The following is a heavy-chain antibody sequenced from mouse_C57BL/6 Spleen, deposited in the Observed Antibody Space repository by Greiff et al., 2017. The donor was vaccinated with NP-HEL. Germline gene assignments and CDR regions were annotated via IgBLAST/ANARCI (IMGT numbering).Heavy chain of an antibody. CDR2: IDPETGGT. CDR1: GYTFTDYE. J-gene: IGHJ4*01. V-gene: IGHV1-15*01. CDR3: TSGAGRGAMDY. Sequence: QVQLQQSGAELVRPGASVTLSCKASGYTFTDYEMHWVKQTPVHGLEWIGAIDPETGGTAYNQKFKGKAILTADKSSSTAYMELRSLTSEDSAVYYCTSGAGRGAMDYWGQGTSVTVSS. D-gene: IGHD3-3*01.